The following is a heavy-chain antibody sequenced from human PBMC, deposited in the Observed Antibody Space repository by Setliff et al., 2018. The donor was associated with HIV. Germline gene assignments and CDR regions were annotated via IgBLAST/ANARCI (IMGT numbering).Heavy chain of an antibody. CDR3: ARQYGAVKSVVTVVAKYFPH. Sequence: SETLSLTCNVSGGSIRSSSYYWGWIRQPPGEGLEWIGSIYYRGSTYYNPSLKSRLTISVDTSKNHFSLKLTSVTAADTAVYYCARQYGAVKSVVTVVAKYFPHWGQGTLVTVSS. D-gene: IGHD2-21*02. V-gene: IGHV4-39*01. CDR2: IYYRGST. CDR1: GGSIRSSSYY. J-gene: IGHJ1*01.